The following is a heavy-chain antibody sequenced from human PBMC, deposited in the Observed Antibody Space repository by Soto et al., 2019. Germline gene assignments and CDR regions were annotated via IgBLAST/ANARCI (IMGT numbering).Heavy chain of an antibody. D-gene: IGHD4-17*01. CDR1: GFTFSGYA. CDR3: AKNRSRVTTSWHFDY. V-gene: IGHV3-23*01. CDR2: IHGGGNSA. Sequence: EVQLLESGGDLVQPGRSLRLSCAASGFTFSGYAMSWVRQAPGKGLEWVSVIHGGGNSAYYADSVKGRFTISRANSKNTLYLQMSSLRGEDTAVYYCAKNRSRVTTSWHFDYWGQGTLVTVSS. J-gene: IGHJ4*02.